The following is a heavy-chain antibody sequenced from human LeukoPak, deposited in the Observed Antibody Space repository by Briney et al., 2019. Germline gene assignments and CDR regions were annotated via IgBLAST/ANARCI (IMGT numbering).Heavy chain of an antibody. J-gene: IGHJ4*02. CDR3: AKRGDYDVLTGYYVSVY. V-gene: IGHV3-23*01. Sequence: PGASLRLSCVASGFTFSNYAMSWVRQAPGKGLEGVSAITGSGGNTYYADSVKGRFTISRDNSKNTVFLQMNSLRAEDTAVYYCAKRGDYDVLTGYYVSVYWGQGTLVTVSS. CDR1: GFTFSNYA. D-gene: IGHD3-9*01. CDR2: ITGSGGNT.